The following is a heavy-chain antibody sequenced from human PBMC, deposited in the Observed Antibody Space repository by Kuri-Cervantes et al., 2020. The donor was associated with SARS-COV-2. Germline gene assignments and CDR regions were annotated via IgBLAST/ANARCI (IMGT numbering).Heavy chain of an antibody. D-gene: IGHD5-18*01. J-gene: IGHJ6*02. CDR1: GFTVSSNY. CDR2: IYSGGST. CDR3: VKDGAAMVTGPVGYYGMDV. Sequence: LSLTCAASGFTVSSNYMSWVRQAPGKGLEWVSVIYSGGSTYYADSVKGRFTISRDNSKNTLYLQMSSLRAEDTAVYYCVKDGAAMVTGPVGYYGMDVWGQGTTVTVSS. V-gene: IGHV3-53*05.